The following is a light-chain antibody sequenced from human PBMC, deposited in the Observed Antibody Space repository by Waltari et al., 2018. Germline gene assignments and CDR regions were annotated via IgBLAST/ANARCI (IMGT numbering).Light chain of an antibody. CDR2: KAS. J-gene: IGKJ1*01. Sequence: DIQMTQSPSTLSASVGDRVTITCRASQSISNRLAWYQQKPGKAPNLLIYKASSLESGVPSRFSGSGSGTEFTLTISSLQPDDFTTYYCQQYDSYWTFGQGTKVEIK. CDR3: QQYDSYWT. CDR1: QSISNR. V-gene: IGKV1-5*03.